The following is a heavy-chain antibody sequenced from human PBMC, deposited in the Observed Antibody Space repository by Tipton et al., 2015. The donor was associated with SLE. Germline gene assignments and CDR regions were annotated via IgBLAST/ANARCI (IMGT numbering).Heavy chain of an antibody. V-gene: IGHV4-39*07. Sequence: LRLSCTVSGGSISSINYFWGWIRQPPGKGLEWIGTIYYSGSTYYNLSPKSRVTISVDTSRNQFSPRLISVTAADTAVYYCATFSQSRLFDYWGQGRLVTVSS. CDR3: ATFSQSRLFDY. D-gene: IGHD3-3*02. J-gene: IGHJ4*02. CDR2: IYYSGST. CDR1: GGSISSINYF.